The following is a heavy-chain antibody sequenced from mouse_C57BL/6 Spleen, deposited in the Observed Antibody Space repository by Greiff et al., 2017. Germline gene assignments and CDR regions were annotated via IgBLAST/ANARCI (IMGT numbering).Heavy chain of an antibody. J-gene: IGHJ2*01. CDR2: IDPSDSET. CDR1: GYTFTSYW. V-gene: IGHV1-52*01. Sequence: VQLQQPGAELVRPGSSVKLSCKASGYTFTSYWMHWVKQRPIQGLEWIGNIDPSDSETHYNQKFKDKATLTVDKSSSTAYMQLSSLTSEDSAVYYCARATMITTGFDYWGQGTMLTVSA. D-gene: IGHD2-4*01. CDR3: ARATMITTGFDY.